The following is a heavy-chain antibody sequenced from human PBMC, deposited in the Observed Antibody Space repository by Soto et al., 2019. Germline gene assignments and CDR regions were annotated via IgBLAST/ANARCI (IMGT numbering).Heavy chain of an antibody. CDR1: GGTFSSYA. CDR2: IIRIFGTA. J-gene: IGHJ6*02. Sequence: QVQLVQSGAEVKKPGSSVKVSCKASGGTFSSYAISWVRQAPGQGLEWMGGIIRIFGTANYAQKIQGRVTITADESTSTDYMERSSLRSEVTAVYYCAISLETSRYYYGMDVWCRGTTVTVCS. CDR3: AISLETSRYYYGMDV. V-gene: IGHV1-69*12. D-gene: IGHD1-1*01.